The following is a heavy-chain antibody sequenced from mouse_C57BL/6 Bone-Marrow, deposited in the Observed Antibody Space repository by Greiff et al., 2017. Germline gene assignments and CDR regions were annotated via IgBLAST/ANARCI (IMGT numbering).Heavy chain of an antibody. V-gene: IGHV1-63*01. CDR3: ARLGGPYFDY. J-gene: IGHJ2*01. Sequence: LQESGAELVRPGTSVKMSCKASGYTFTNYWIGWAKQRPGHGLAWIGDIYPGGGYTNYNEKFKGKATLTADKSSSTAYLQYSSLTSEDSAIYYCARLGGPYFDYWGQGTTLTVSS. CDR2: IYPGGGYT. CDR1: GYTFTNYW.